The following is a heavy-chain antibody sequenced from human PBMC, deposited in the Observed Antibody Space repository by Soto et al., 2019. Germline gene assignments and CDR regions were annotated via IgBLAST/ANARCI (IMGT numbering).Heavy chain of an antibody. V-gene: IGHV3-30-3*01. CDR1: GFTFSSYA. Sequence: GGSLRLSCAASGFTFSSYAMHWVRQAPGKGLEWVAVISYDGSNKYYADSVKGRFTISRDNSKNTLYLQMNGLRAEDTAVYYCASNIAVAGSFALEDYWGQGTLVTVSS. D-gene: IGHD6-19*01. CDR3: ASNIAVAGSFALEDY. J-gene: IGHJ4*02. CDR2: ISYDGSNK.